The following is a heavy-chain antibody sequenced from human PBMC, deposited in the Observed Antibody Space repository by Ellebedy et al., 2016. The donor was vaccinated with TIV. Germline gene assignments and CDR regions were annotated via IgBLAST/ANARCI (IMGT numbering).Heavy chain of an antibody. J-gene: IGHJ1*01. CDR2: MNANSGYT. Sequence: ASVKVSCXASGYTFTSYDINWVRQATGQGPEWMGWMNANSGYTGYAQRFQGRVTMTRDTPISTAYLELSSLTSDVTAIYFCARGTKSSSSSWGQGTLVTVSS. CDR1: GYTFTSYD. CDR3: ARGTKSSSSS. D-gene: IGHD6-6*01. V-gene: IGHV1-8*01.